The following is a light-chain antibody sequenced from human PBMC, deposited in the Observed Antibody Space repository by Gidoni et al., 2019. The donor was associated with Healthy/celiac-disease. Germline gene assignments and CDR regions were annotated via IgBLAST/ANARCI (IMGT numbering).Light chain of an antibody. Sequence: DIQMTQSPSSLSASVGDRVTITCRASQSISSYLNWYQQKPGKAPKLLIYAASSLQSGVPSRFNGSGSGTDFTLTISSLQPEDFATYYCQQSYSTLPFTFGPGTKVDIK. CDR1: QSISSY. V-gene: IGKV1-39*01. CDR3: QQSYSTLPFT. J-gene: IGKJ3*01. CDR2: AAS.